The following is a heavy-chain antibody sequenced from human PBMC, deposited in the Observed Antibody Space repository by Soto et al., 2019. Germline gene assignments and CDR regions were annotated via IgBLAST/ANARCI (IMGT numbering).Heavy chain of an antibody. Sequence: QVQLQESGPGLVKSSQTLSLTCTVSGGSISSGGYYWSWIRQHPGKGLEWIGNIYYSGSTYYNPSLKSRLTXXVXTXXNHFSLKLSSVTAADTAVYYCAREFRYYDSSGLDYWGQGTLVTVSS. CDR1: GGSISSGGYY. CDR3: AREFRYYDSSGLDY. D-gene: IGHD3-22*01. J-gene: IGHJ4*02. CDR2: IYYSGST. V-gene: IGHV4-31*03.